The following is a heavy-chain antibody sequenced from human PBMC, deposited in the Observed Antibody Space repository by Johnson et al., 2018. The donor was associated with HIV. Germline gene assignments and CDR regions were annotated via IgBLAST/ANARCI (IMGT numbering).Heavy chain of an antibody. CDR2: IYSGGST. CDR1: AFTFSSYA. D-gene: IGHD6-13*01. CDR3: ARDQITAVGNDAFDI. Sequence: VQLVESGGGVVQPGRSLRLSCAASAFTFSSYAMSWVRQAPGKGLEWVSAIYSGGSTYYADSVKGRFTVSRDNSKNTLYLQMNSLRAEDTAVYYCARDQITAVGNDAFDIWGQGTMVTVSS. V-gene: IGHV3-66*01. J-gene: IGHJ3*02.